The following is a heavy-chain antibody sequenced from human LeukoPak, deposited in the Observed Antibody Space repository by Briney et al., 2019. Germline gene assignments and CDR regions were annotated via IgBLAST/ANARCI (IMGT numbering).Heavy chain of an antibody. CDR2: INHSGST. V-gene: IGHV4-34*01. CDR1: GGSFSGYY. J-gene: IGHJ6*03. Sequence: SETLSLTCAVYGGSFSGYYWSWIRQPPGKGLEWIGEINHSGSTNYNPSLKSRVTISVDTSKNQFSLKLSSVTAADTAVSSCTGSSGYSYYMDVWGKGTTVTVSS. D-gene: IGHD6-6*01. CDR3: TGSSGYSYYMDV.